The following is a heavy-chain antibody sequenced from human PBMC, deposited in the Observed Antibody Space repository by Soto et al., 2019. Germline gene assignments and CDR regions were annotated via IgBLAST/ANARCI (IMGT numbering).Heavy chain of an antibody. CDR1: GFIFSSYA. Sequence: GGSLRLSCAASGFIFSSYAMSWVRQAPGKGLEWVSGISGSGGSTYYADSVKGRFTISRDNSKNTLYLQMNSLRAEDTAVYYCAKDHCTNGICFFDYWGQGTLVTVSS. J-gene: IGHJ4*02. CDR2: ISGSGGST. D-gene: IGHD2-8*01. V-gene: IGHV3-23*01. CDR3: AKDHCTNGICFFDY.